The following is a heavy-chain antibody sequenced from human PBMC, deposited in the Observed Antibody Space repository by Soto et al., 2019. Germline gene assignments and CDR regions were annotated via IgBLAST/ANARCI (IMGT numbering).Heavy chain of an antibody. D-gene: IGHD6-13*01. Sequence: QVQLVQSGAEVKKPGASVKVSCKASGYTFTSYDINWVGQATGQGLEWMGWMNPNSGNTGYAQKFQGRVTMHQNTCISTDYRELSSLRSEDTAEYYLVRGEISRHDKWFDPWRRRTLVTVCS. V-gene: IGHV1-8*01. J-gene: IGHJ5*02. CDR2: MNPNSGNT. CDR1: GYTFTSYD. CDR3: VRGEISRHDKWFDP.